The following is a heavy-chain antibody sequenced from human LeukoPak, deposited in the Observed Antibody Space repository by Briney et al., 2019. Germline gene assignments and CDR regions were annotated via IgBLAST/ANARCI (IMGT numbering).Heavy chain of an antibody. J-gene: IGHJ4*02. CDR3: ARVRQSGSGSYYDSLFDY. CDR1: GFTFSSYW. Sequence: GGSLRLSCAASGFTFSSYWMHWVRQAPGKGLVWVSRINSDGSSTYYADSVKGRFTISRDNSKNTLYLQMNSLRAEDTAVYYCARVRQSGSGSYYDSLFDYWGQGTLVTVSS. D-gene: IGHD3-10*01. V-gene: IGHV3-74*01. CDR2: INSDGSST.